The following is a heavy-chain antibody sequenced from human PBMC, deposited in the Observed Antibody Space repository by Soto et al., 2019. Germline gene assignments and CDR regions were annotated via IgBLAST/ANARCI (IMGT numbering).Heavy chain of an antibody. D-gene: IGHD2-2*02. V-gene: IGHV3-7*01. J-gene: IGHJ4*02. Sequence: EGSLRLSCAVSGFTFSNYWMTWVRQAPGKGLEWVAYMNQDGSQIYYVDSLRGRFTISRDNAKNSLYLQMNSLRVDDTAVYYCARDRGPNTPDYWGQGTLVTAPQ. CDR1: GFTFSNYW. CDR2: MNQDGSQI. CDR3: ARDRGPNTPDY.